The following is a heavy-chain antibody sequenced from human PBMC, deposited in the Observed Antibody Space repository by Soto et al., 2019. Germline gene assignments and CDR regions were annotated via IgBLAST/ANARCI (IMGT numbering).Heavy chain of an antibody. Sequence: QVQLVESGGGVVQPGRSLRLSCAASGFTFSSYGMHWVRQAPGKGLEWVAVIWYDGSNKYYADSVKGRFTISRDNSKNTLYLQVNSLRAEDTAVYYCARGETTWGGFDYWGQGTLVTVSS. CDR1: GFTFSSYG. CDR3: ARGETTWGGFDY. J-gene: IGHJ4*02. V-gene: IGHV3-33*01. CDR2: IWYDGSNK. D-gene: IGHD3-16*01.